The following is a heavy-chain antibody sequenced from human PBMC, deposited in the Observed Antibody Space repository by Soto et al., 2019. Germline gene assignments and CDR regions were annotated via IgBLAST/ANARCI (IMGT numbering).Heavy chain of an antibody. J-gene: IGHJ6*02. CDR1: GGSISSYY. Sequence: QVQLQESGPGLVKPSETLSLTCTVSGGSISSYYWSWIRQPPGKGLEWIGYIYYSGSTNYNPSLQSRDTLSVDTSKNQVSLKLSSVTAADTAVYYCARANGETYYYYGMDVWGQGTTITVSS. CDR2: IYYSGST. CDR3: ARANGETYYYYGMDV. V-gene: IGHV4-59*01. D-gene: IGHD4-17*01.